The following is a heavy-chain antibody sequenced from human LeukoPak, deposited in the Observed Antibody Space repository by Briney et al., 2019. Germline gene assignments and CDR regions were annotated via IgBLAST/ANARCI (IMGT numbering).Heavy chain of an antibody. CDR2: IYYSGST. D-gene: IGHD3-22*01. J-gene: IGHJ4*02. V-gene: IGHV4-39*01. CDR1: GGSISSSSYY. Sequence: PSETLSLTCTXSGGSISSSSYYWGWIRQPPGKGLEWIGSIYYSGSTYYNPSLKSRVTISVDTSKNQFSLKLSSVTAADTAVYYCARRTSSGYYYFDYWGQGTLVTVSS. CDR3: ARRTSSGYYYFDY.